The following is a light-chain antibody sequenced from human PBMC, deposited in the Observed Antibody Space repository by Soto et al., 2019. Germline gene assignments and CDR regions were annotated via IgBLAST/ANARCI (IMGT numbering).Light chain of an antibody. CDR2: RNN. CDR3: ATLDDSLNGPV. J-gene: IGLJ3*02. Sequence: QSVLTQPPSASGTPGQRVTISCSGSSSNLGDNTVNWYQQLPGTAPKLLIYRNNRRPSEVPDRFSGSKSGTSASLAISGLQSDDEADYYCATLDDSLNGPVFGGGTKLTVL. CDR1: SSNLGDNT. V-gene: IGLV1-44*01.